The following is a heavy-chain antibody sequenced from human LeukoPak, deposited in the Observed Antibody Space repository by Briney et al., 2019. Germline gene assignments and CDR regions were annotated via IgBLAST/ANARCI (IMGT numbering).Heavy chain of an antibody. CDR2: IYYSGST. D-gene: IGHD3-3*01. V-gene: IGHV4-59*01. CDR1: GGSISSYY. CDR3: ARVSRSWSGYYPYYFDY. J-gene: IGHJ4*02. Sequence: SETLSLTCTVSGGSISSYYWSWVRQPPGKGLEWIGYIYYSGSTNHNPSLKSRVTISVDTSKNQFSLKLSPVTAADTAVYYCARVSRSWSGYYPYYFDYWGQGTLVTVSS.